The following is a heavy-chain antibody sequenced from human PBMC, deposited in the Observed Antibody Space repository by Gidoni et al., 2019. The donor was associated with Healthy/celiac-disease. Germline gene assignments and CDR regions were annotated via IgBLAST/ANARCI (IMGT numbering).Heavy chain of an antibody. J-gene: IGHJ6*02. CDR1: GFTFSSYA. CDR3: ARGPYYDFWSGYYRYYYYYGMDV. Sequence: QVQLVESGGGVVQPGRSLRLSCAASGFTFSSYAMPWVRQAPGKGLEWVAVISYDGSNKYYADSVKGRFTISRDNSKNTLYLQMNSLRAEDTAVYYCARGPYYDFWSGYYRYYYYYGMDVWGQGTTVTVSS. D-gene: IGHD3-3*01. V-gene: IGHV3-30-3*01. CDR2: ISYDGSNK.